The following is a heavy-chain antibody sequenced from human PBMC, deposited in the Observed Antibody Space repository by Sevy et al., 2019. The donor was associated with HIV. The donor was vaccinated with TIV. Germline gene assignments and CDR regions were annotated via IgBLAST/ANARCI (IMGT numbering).Heavy chain of an antibody. Sequence: ASVNVSCKASGGTFSSYAISWVRQAPGQGLEWMGGIIPIFGTANYAQKFQGRVTITADESTSTAYMELSSLRSEDTAVYYCARDASAYCTNGVCYRGFFDYWGQGTLVTVSS. CDR3: ARDASAYCTNGVCYRGFFDY. J-gene: IGHJ4*02. D-gene: IGHD2-8*01. CDR1: GGTFSSYA. V-gene: IGHV1-69*13. CDR2: IIPIFGTA.